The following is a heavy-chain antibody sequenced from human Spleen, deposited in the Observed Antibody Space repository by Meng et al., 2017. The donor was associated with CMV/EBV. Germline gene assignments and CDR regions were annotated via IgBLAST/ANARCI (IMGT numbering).Heavy chain of an antibody. Sequence: SVKVSCKASGGTFSSYAISWVRQAPGQGLEWMGGIIPIFGTANYAQKFQGRVTITTDESTSTAYMELSSLRSEDTAVYYCARGDFSFGGMDVWGQGTTVTVSS. CDR1: GGTFSSYA. J-gene: IGHJ6*02. CDR3: ARGDFSFGGMDV. CDR2: IIPIFGTA. V-gene: IGHV1-69*05. D-gene: IGHD2-21*02.